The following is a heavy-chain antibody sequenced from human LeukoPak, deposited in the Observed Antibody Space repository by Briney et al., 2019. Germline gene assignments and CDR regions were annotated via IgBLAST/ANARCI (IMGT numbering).Heavy chain of an antibody. V-gene: IGHV3-30-3*02. J-gene: IGHJ3*01. CDR3: AKDIQLST. D-gene: IGHD5-24*01. CDR2: ISYDGSNK. Sequence: GGSLRLSCAASGFTFSNFPMHWVRQAPGKGLEWVAVISYDGSNKYYADSVKGRFTISRDNSKNTLSLQMNSLRVEDTAMYFCAKDIQLSTWGLGTMVTVSS. CDR1: GFTFSNFP.